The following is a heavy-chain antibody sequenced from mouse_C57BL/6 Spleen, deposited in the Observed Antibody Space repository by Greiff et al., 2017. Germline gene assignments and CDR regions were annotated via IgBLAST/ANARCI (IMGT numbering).Heavy chain of an antibody. V-gene: IGHV5-9-1*02. CDR2: ISSGGDYI. J-gene: IGHJ2*01. CDR1: GFTFSSYA. Sequence: EVKLVESGEGLVKPGGSLKLSCAASGFTFSSYAMSWVRQTPEKRLEWVAYISSGGDYIYYADTVKGLFTISRDNARNTLYLQMSSLNSEDTAMYYCTRGVLSFDYWGQGTTLTVSS. CDR3: TRGVLSFDY.